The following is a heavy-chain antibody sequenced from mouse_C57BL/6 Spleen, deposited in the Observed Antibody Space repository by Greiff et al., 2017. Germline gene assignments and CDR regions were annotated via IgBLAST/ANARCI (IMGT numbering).Heavy chain of an antibody. CDR1: GFTFSDYY. Sequence: EVQLVESEGGLVQPGSSMKLSCTASGFTFSDYYMAWVRQVPEKGLEWVANINSDGSSTYYLDSLKSRFIISRDNAKNILYLQMSSLKSEDTATYYCARGRYYVDYWGQGTTLTVSS. CDR3: ARGRYYVDY. CDR2: INSDGSST. J-gene: IGHJ2*01. V-gene: IGHV5-16*01.